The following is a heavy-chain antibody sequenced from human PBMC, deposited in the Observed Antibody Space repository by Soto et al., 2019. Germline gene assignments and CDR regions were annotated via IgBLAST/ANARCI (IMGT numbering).Heavy chain of an antibody. CDR3: ATGDTAMDVYYYYGMDV. V-gene: IGHV3-30*03. D-gene: IGHD5-18*01. Sequence: PGGSLRLSCAASGFTFSSYGMHWVRQAPGKGLEWVAVISYDGSNKYYADSVKGRFTISRDNSKNTLYLQMDSLRAEDTAVYYCATGDTAMDVYYYYGMDVWGQGTTVTVSS. CDR1: GFTFSSYG. CDR2: ISYDGSNK. J-gene: IGHJ6*02.